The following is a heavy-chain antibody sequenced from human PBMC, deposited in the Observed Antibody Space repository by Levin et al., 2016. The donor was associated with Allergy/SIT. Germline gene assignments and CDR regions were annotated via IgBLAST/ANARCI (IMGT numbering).Heavy chain of an antibody. CDR3: ARTDYSNYMGWFDP. CDR1: VGSVSSSSYY. D-gene: IGHD4-11*01. CDR2: IYHSGST. Sequence: SETLRPLPAVSLVGSVSSSSYYWGWIRQFPGKGLEWVGYIYHSGSTKYNPSLKSRVAISVDTPKNEFSLILSSVTAADTAVYYCARTDYSNYMGWFDPWGQGNPGHRLL. V-gene: IGHV4-61*01. J-gene: IGHJ5*02.